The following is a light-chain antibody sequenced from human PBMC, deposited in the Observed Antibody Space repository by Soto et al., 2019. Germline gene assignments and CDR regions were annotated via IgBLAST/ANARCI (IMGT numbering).Light chain of an antibody. CDR2: DDN. CDR1: TSNIGAGYD. V-gene: IGLV1-40*01. J-gene: IGLJ1*01. Sequence: QPVLTQPPSVSGAPGQRVTISCTGSTSNIGAGYDLHWYQQLPGTAPKLLIYDDNNRPSGVPDRFSGSKSGTPASLAITGLQAEDEADYYCQSYDSSLSGYVFGTGTKLTVL. CDR3: QSYDSSLSGYV.